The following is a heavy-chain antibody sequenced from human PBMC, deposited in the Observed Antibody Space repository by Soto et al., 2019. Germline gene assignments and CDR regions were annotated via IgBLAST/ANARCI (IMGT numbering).Heavy chain of an antibody. Sequence: QVQLVESGGGVVQPGRSLRLSCAASGFTFSSYGMHWVRQAPGKGLEWVAVIWYDGSNKYYADSVKGRFTISRGNSKNTLYLQMNSVRAEDTAVYYCARDTCGGDCYSYAFDIWGQGTMVTVSS. CDR1: GFTFSSYG. CDR2: IWYDGSNK. CDR3: ARDTCGGDCYSYAFDI. V-gene: IGHV3-33*01. J-gene: IGHJ3*02. D-gene: IGHD2-21*02.